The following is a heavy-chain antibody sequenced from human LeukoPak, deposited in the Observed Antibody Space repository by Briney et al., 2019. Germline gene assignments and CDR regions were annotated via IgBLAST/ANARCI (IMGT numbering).Heavy chain of an antibody. CDR1: GYTFTGYY. J-gene: IGHJ5*02. CDR2: INPNSGGT. CDR3: ARGEYDFWSGYYNDWFDP. Sequence: ASVKVSCKASGYTFTGYYMHWVRQAPGQGLEWMGWINPNSGGTNYAQKLQARVTMTTDTSMSTAYMELRSLRSDDTAVYYCARGEYDFWSGYYNDWFDPWGQGTLVTVSS. D-gene: IGHD3-3*01. V-gene: IGHV1-2*02.